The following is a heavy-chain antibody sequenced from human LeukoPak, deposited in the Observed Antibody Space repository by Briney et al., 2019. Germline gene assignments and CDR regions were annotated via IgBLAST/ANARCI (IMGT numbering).Heavy chain of an antibody. J-gene: IGHJ4*02. CDR1: GGTFSSYA. CDR3: ARGPLRYFDWLLD. D-gene: IGHD3-9*01. V-gene: IGHV1-69*04. CDR2: IIPILGIA. Sequence: ASVKVSCKASGGTFSSYAISWVRQAPGQGLEWMGRIIPILGIANYAQKFQGRVTITADKSTSTAYMELSSLRSEDTAVYYCARGPLRYFDWLLDWGQGTLLTVSS.